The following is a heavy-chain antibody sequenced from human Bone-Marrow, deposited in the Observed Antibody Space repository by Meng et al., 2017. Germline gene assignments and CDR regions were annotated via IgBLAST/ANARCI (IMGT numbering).Heavy chain of an antibody. J-gene: IGHJ2*01. CDR2: IYYSGST. V-gene: IGHV4-31*03. Sequence: QGQLQESGPGLVKPSQTLSLTCTVSGGSISSGGYYWSWIRQHPGKGLEYIGYIYYSGSTYYNPSLKSRVIISVDTSKNQFSLRLNSVTAADTAVYYCASLYGDSSVWYLDLWGRGTLVTVSS. CDR3: ASLYGDSSVWYLDL. D-gene: IGHD4-17*01. CDR1: GGSISSGGYY.